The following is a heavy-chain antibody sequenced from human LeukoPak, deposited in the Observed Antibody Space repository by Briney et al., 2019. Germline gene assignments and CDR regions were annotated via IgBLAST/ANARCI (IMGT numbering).Heavy chain of an antibody. V-gene: IGHV3-33*01. CDR1: GFTFSDYG. CDR2: VRYDGKNK. Sequence: PGRSLRLSCAASGFTFSDYGMHWVRQAPGKGLEWVAVVRYDGKNKFYADSVKGPFTISRGNSKTTLYLQLDSLRAEDTAVYYCAREYQLVLWYWGQGTLVTVSA. J-gene: IGHJ4*02. CDR3: AREYQLVLWY. D-gene: IGHD2-2*01.